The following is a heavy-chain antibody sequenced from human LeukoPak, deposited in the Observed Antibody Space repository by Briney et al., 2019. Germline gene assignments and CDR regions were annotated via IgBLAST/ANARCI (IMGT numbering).Heavy chain of an antibody. J-gene: IGHJ5*01. V-gene: IGHV5-51*01. CDR3: ARKNRTPLRNNWFDS. CDR2: INPGDSNT. Sequence: GESLKISCQGSGYSFTTYWIAWVRQMPGKGLEWMGIINPGDSNTKYSPSVQGQVTISADKSIGTAYLRWNSLKASDTAIYYCARKNRTPLRNNWFDSWGQGTLVTVSS. CDR1: GYSFTTYW. D-gene: IGHD1-1*01.